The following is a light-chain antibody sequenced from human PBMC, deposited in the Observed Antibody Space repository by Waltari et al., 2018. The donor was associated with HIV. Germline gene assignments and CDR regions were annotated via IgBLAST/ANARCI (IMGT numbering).Light chain of an antibody. V-gene: IGKV1-39*01. CDR2: SAS. CDR1: RGIRTY. J-gene: IGKJ1*01. CDR3: EQSYDFPRT. Sequence: DIQMTQSPTSLSASVGETVTFSCRSSRGIRTYVNWHHQTLGKPPRLLIFSASSLQSGVSSRFSGGGSGTEFTLTINNLQPEDFATYYCEQSYDFPRTFGQGTTVG.